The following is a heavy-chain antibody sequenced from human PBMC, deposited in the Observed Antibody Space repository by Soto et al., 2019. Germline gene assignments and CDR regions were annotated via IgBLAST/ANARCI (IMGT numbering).Heavy chain of an antibody. D-gene: IGHD2-15*01. CDR3: VRTSLVVAASTREDY. CDR2: INSDGSST. CDR1: GFTFSSYW. Sequence: EVQLVESGGGLVQPGGSLRLSCAASGFTFSSYWMHWVRHAPGKGLVWVSRINSDGSSTSYADSVKGRFNISRDNANNTLYPHMNSLRAEDTAVYYCVRTSLVVAASTREDYWGQGTLVTVSS. J-gene: IGHJ4*02. V-gene: IGHV3-74*01.